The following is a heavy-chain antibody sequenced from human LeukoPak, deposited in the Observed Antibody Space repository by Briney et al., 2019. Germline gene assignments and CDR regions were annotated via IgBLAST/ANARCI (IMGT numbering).Heavy chain of an antibody. D-gene: IGHD3-3*01. V-gene: IGHV4-30-2*01. CDR1: GGSISSGGYY. CDR3: ARVKASGYYSWFDP. CDR2: IYHSGST. J-gene: IGHJ5*02. Sequence: SETLSLTCTVSGGSISSGGYYWSWIRQPPGKGLEWIGYIYHSGSTYYNPSLKSRVTISVDRSKNQFSLKLSSVTAADTAVYYCARVKASGYYSWFDPWGQGTLVTVSS.